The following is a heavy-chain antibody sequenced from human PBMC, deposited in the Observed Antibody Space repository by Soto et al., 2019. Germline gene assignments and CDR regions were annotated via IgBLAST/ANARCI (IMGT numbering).Heavy chain of an antibody. CDR1: GGSISSSSYY. Sequence: QLQLQESGPGLVKPSETLSLTCTVSGGSISSSSYYWGWIRQPPGKGLEWIGSIYYSGSTYYNPSLKSRVTISVDTSKNQFSLTRSSVTAADTAVYYCARSSSIAALDVWGQGTTVTVSS. V-gene: IGHV4-39*01. J-gene: IGHJ6*02. D-gene: IGHD6-6*01. CDR2: IYYSGST. CDR3: ARSSSIAALDV.